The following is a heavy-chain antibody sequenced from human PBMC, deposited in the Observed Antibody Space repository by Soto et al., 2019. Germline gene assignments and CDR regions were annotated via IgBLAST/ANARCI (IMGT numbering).Heavy chain of an antibody. Sequence: GGSLCISCPASGFTFDSYALTWVRQAPGRGLEWVSGISGSADSTYYADSVKGRFTISRDNSRNTLYLQLNSLRAEDTAVYYCAKSGGPWYYFDSWGQGTLVTVSS. J-gene: IGHJ4*02. V-gene: IGHV3-23*01. D-gene: IGHD2-8*02. CDR1: GFTFDSYA. CDR2: ISGSADST. CDR3: AKSGGPWYYFDS.